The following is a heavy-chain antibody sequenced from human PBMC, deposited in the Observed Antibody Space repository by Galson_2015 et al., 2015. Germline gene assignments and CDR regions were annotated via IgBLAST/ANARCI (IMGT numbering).Heavy chain of an antibody. Sequence: SLRLSCAASGFTFSSYSMTWVRQAPGKGLEWVSSISGSSTYIYYADSLRGRFTISRDNAKNSLYLQMNSLRAEDTAVYYCARGGPSESTFYAFDIWGQGTMVTVSS. CDR2: ISGSSTYI. D-gene: IGHD3-16*01. CDR1: GFTFSSYS. J-gene: IGHJ3*02. CDR3: ARGGPSESTFYAFDI. V-gene: IGHV3-21*01.